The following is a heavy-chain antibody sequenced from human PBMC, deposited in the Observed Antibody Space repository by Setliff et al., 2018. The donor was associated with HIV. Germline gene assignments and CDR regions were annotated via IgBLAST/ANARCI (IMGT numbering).Heavy chain of an antibody. J-gene: IGHJ5*02. CDR1: GGSISSGTSY. Sequence: SETLSLTCPVSGGSISSGTSYWSWIRQPAGKGLEWIGYIDYRGSTSYNPSLRSRVTISEDTSKEQISLRLRFVTAADTAVYYCARGNTISEVVTTNWLDPWGQGILVTVSS. V-gene: IGHV4-61*10. CDR3: ARGNTISEVVTTNWLDP. CDR2: IDYRGST. D-gene: IGHD3-3*01.